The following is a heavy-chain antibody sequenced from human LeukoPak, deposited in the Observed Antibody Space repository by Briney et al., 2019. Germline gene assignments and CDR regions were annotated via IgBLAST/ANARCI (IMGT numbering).Heavy chain of an antibody. D-gene: IGHD6-19*01. CDR3: ARAFYSSGWFFDY. V-gene: IGHV4-59*08. CDR2: IYYSGST. CDR1: GGAISSYY. Sequence: SETLSLTCTVSGGAISSYYWSWIRQPPGKGLEWIGHIYYSGSTNYNPSLKRRVTISADTSRNQFSLKLSSVTAADTAVHYCARAFYSSGWFFDYWGQGTLVTVSS. J-gene: IGHJ4*02.